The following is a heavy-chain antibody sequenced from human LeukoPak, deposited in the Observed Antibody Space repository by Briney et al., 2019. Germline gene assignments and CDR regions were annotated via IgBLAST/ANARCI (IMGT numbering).Heavy chain of an antibody. J-gene: IGHJ4*02. D-gene: IGHD4-23*01. CDR2: ISAYNGNT. CDR1: GGTFSSYG. V-gene: IGHV1-18*01. CDR3: ARVQTTVVPFDY. Sequence: ASVKVSCKASGGTFSSYGISWVRQAPGQGLEWMGWISAYNGNTNYAQKLQGRVTMTTDTSTSTAYMELRSLRSDDTAVYYCARVQTTVVPFDYWGQGTLVTVSS.